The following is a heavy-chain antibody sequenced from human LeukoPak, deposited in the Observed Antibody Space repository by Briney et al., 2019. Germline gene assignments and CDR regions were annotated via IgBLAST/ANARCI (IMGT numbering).Heavy chain of an antibody. D-gene: IGHD6-19*01. CDR2: INSDGSST. J-gene: IGHJ4*02. V-gene: IGHV3-74*01. CDR1: GFTFSSYW. CDR3: AREVYSSGWSSFDY. Sequence: GGSLRLSCAASGFTFSSYWMHWVRQAPGRGLVWVSRINSDGSSTIHADSVKGRFTISRDNAKNTLYLQMNSLRAEDAAVYYCAREVYSSGWSSFDYWGQGTLVTVSS.